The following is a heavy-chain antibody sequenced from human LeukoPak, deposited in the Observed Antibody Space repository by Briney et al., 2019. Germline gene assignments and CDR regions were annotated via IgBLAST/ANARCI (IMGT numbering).Heavy chain of an antibody. V-gene: IGHV3-23*01. D-gene: IGHD2-15*01. CDR3: AKSKEDCCGSFDP. J-gene: IGHJ5*02. CDR1: GFTFSSYA. Sequence: PGGSLRLSCAASGFTFSSYAMSWVRQAPGKGLEWVSAISGSGGSTYYADSVRGRFTISRDISKNTLYLQMNSLRVEDTAVYYCAKSKEDCCGSFDPWGQGTLVTVSS. CDR2: ISGSGGST.